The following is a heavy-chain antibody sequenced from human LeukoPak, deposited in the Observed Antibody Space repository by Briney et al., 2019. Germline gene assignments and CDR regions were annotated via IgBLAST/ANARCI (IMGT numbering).Heavy chain of an antibody. J-gene: IGHJ4*02. D-gene: IGHD6-19*01. V-gene: IGHV3-30*04. CDR1: GFTFSSYA. Sequence: GGSLRLSCAASGFTFSSYAMHWVRQAPGKGLEWVAVISYDGSNKYYADSVKGRFTISRDNAKNSLYLQMNSLRAEDTAFYYCAKDTGGWPYYFDYWGQGTLVTVSA. CDR2: ISYDGSNK. CDR3: AKDTGGWPYYFDY.